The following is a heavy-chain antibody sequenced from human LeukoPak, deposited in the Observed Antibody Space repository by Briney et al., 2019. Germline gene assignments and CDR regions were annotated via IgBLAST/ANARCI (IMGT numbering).Heavy chain of an antibody. CDR2: IKQDESEK. Sequence: GGSLRLSCVASGFTFSSYWMSWVRKAPGKGLEWVANIKQDESEKYYVDSVKGRFTISRDNAKNSLYLQMNSLRAEDTALYYCARGYGQWAYWGQGTLVTVSS. D-gene: IGHD2-8*01. V-gene: IGHV3-7*01. CDR1: GFTFSSYW. J-gene: IGHJ4*02. CDR3: ARGYGQWAY.